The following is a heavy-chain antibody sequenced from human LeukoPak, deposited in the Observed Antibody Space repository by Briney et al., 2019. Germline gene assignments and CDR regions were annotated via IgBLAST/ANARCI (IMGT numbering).Heavy chain of an antibody. CDR2: ISSSGSTI. D-gene: IGHD5-12*01. V-gene: IGHV3-48*03. J-gene: IGHJ6*03. Sequence: PGGSLRLSCAASGFTFSSYEMNWVRQAPGKGLEWVSYISSSGSTIYYADSVKGRFTISRDNAKNSLYLQMNSLRAEDTALYHCARSGYDLPYYYMDVWGKGTTVTISS. CDR1: GFTFSSYE. CDR3: ARSGYDLPYYYMDV.